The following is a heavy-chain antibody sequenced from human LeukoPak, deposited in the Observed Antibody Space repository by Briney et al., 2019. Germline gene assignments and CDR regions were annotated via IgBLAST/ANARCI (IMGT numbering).Heavy chain of an antibody. Sequence: GGSLRLSCAASGFTFSGSGMHWVRQASGKGLEWVGRIRSKVNSYATAYAASVKGRFTISRDDSKNTAYLQMNSLRAEDTAVYYCAISGGYWAWAHWGQGTLVTVSS. V-gene: IGHV3-73*01. CDR2: IRSKVNSYAT. D-gene: IGHD1-26*01. CDR3: AISGGYWAWAH. CDR1: GFTFSGSG. J-gene: IGHJ4*02.